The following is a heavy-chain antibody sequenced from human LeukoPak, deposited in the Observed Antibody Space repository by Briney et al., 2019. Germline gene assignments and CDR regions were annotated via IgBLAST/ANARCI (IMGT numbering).Heavy chain of an antibody. CDR3: ARVPITGTTRAFDI. D-gene: IGHD1-20*01. CDR2: IYYSGST. V-gene: IGHV4-59*01. Sequence: SETLSLTCTVSGGPISSYYWSWIRQPPGKGLEWIGYIYYSGSTNYNPSLKSRVTISVDTSKNQFSLKLSSVTAADTAVYYCARVPITGTTRAFDIWGQGTMVTVSS. J-gene: IGHJ3*02. CDR1: GGPISSYY.